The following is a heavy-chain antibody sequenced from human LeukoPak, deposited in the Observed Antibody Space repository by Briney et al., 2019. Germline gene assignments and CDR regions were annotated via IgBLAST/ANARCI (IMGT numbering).Heavy chain of an antibody. D-gene: IGHD6-19*01. CDR1: GHSSTSYW. V-gene: IGHV5-51*01. J-gene: IGHJ4*02. CDR3: ARATSPAGTFDY. Sequence: GESLKISCKGSGHSSTSYWIGWVRQMPGKGLEWMVIIYPGDSDTRYSPSFQGQVTISADKSISTAYLQWSSLKASDTAMYYCARATSPAGTFDYWGQGTLVTVSS. CDR2: IYPGDSDT.